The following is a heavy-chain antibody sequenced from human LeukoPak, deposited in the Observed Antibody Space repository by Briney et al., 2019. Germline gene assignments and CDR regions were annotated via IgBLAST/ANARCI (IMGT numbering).Heavy chain of an antibody. CDR2: ISAYNGNT. CDR3: ARDLAGYSYYYYYGMDV. J-gene: IGHJ6*02. D-gene: IGHD5-18*01. CDR1: GYTFTSYG. V-gene: IGHV1-18*01. Sequence: ASVKVSCKASGYTFTSYGISWVRQAPGQGLEWMGWISAYNGNTNYAQKLQGRVTMTTGTSTSTAYMELRSLRSDDTAVYYCARDLAGYSYYYYYGMDVWGQGTTVTVSS.